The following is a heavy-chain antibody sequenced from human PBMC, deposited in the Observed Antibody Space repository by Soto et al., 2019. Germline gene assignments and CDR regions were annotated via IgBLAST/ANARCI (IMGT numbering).Heavy chain of an antibody. Sequence: GGSLSLSCAAPGFTFSSYGMHWVRQAPGKGLEWVAVISYDGSNKYYADSVKGRFTISRDNSKNTLYLQMNSLRAEDTAVYYCAKAGGYCSGGSCYPPDYWGQGTLVTVSS. D-gene: IGHD2-15*01. V-gene: IGHV3-30*18. CDR3: AKAGGYCSGGSCYPPDY. CDR2: ISYDGSNK. CDR1: GFTFSSYG. J-gene: IGHJ4*02.